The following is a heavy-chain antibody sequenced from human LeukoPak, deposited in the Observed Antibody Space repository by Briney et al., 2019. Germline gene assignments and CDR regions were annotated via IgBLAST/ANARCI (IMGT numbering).Heavy chain of an antibody. D-gene: IGHD3-9*01. Sequence: PGGSLRLSCAASGFTFSDYYMSWIRQAPGKGLEWVSYISSSGSTIYYADSVKGRFTISRDNSKNTLYLQTNSLRAEDTAVYYCARDLSLNYDILTAYGMDVWGQGTTVTVSS. J-gene: IGHJ6*02. CDR1: GFTFSDYY. V-gene: IGHV3-11*04. CDR3: ARDLSLNYDILTAYGMDV. CDR2: ISSSGSTI.